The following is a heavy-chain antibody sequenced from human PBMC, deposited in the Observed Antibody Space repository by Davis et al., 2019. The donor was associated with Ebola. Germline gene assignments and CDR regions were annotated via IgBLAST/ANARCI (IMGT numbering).Heavy chain of an antibody. Sequence: PGGSLRLSCKGSGNSFTSFWIGWVRQMPGKGLEWMGIIYTGDSDTRYSPSFRGQVTISADKSITTAYLQWSALKASDTAIYYCARGSGSGTYLHWFDPWGQGTLVTVSS. J-gene: IGHJ5*02. CDR2: IYTGDSDT. V-gene: IGHV5-51*01. CDR3: ARGSGSGTYLHWFDP. CDR1: GNSFTSFW. D-gene: IGHD3-10*01.